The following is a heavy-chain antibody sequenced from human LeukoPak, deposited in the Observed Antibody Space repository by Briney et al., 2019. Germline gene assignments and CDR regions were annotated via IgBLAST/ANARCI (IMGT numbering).Heavy chain of an antibody. CDR3: ARDDYGAPSPAFDI. J-gene: IGHJ3*02. CDR2: INPNSGGT. D-gene: IGHD4-17*01. Sequence: GVSVKVSCKASGYTFTGYYMHWVRQAPGQGLEWMGWINPNSGGTNYAQKFQGRVTMTRDTSISTAYMELSRLRSDDTAVYYCARDDYGAPSPAFDIWGQGTMVTVSS. CDR1: GYTFTGYY. V-gene: IGHV1-2*02.